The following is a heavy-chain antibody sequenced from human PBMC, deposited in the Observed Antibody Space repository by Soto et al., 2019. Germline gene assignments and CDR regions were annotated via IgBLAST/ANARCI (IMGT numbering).Heavy chain of an antibody. Sequence: GGSLRLSCAASGFTFSSYGMHWVRQAPGKGLEWVAVIWYDGSNKYYADSVKGRFTISRDNSKNTLYLQMNSLRAEDTAVYYCARDWTDIVVVVAATSGAFDIWGQGTMVTVSS. V-gene: IGHV3-33*01. CDR3: ARDWTDIVVVVAATSGAFDI. J-gene: IGHJ3*02. CDR1: GFTFSSYG. CDR2: IWYDGSNK. D-gene: IGHD2-15*01.